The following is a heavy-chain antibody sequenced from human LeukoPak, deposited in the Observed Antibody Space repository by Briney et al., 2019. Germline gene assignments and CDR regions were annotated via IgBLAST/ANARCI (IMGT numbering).Heavy chain of an antibody. V-gene: IGHV3-15*01. J-gene: IGHJ4*02. CDR3: ARTRSSGYLTFDY. D-gene: IGHD3-22*01. Sequence: GGSLRLSCAASGFTFSSYWMNWARQAPGKGLEWVGRIKSKTDGGTTDYAAPVKGRFTISRDDSKNTLYLQMNSLKTEDTAVYYCARTRSSGYLTFDYWGQGILVTVSS. CDR1: GFTFSSYW. CDR2: IKSKTDGGTT.